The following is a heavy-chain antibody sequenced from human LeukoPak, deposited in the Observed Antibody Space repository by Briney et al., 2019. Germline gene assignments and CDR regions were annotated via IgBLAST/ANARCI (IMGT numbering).Heavy chain of an antibody. CDR1: GGSISSGGYS. J-gene: IGHJ4*02. V-gene: IGHV4-30-2*01. Sequence: SETLSLTCAVSGGSISSGGYSWSWIRQPPGKGLEWTGYIYHSGSTYYNPSLKSRVTISVDRSKNQFSLKLSSVTAADTAVYYCARVVSGYFDYWGQGTLVTVSS. CDR3: ARVVSGYFDY. CDR2: IYHSGST.